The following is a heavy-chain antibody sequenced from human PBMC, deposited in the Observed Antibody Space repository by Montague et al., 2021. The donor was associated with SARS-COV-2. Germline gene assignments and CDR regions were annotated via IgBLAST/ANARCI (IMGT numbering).Heavy chain of an antibody. V-gene: IGHV4-34*01. Sequence: SETLSLTCAVYGGSFSGYYWTWIRQSPGKGLEWIAEINHSGTTNYNFNPSLRSRVTISVDTSKSQFSLKLSSVTAADTGVYYCARWGPRTLTLIGLRGKSASDYWGQGTLVTVSS. CDR3: ARWGPRTLTLIGLRGKSASDY. CDR1: GGSFSGYY. D-gene: IGHD4-23*01. J-gene: IGHJ4*02. CDR2: INHSGTT.